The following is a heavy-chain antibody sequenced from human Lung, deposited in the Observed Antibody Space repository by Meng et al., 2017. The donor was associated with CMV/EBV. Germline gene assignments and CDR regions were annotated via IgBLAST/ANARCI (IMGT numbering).Heavy chain of an antibody. CDR2: IYYSGTT. J-gene: IGHJ5*02. V-gene: IGHV4-31*03. CDR3: ARVGPVVTPGESMWRFDP. D-gene: IGHD4-23*01. Sequence: LSCTVSGDSISGGFHWSWIRQGPGKGLEGIGHIYYSGTTHYNPSLRSRLDISVDTSKNQFSLRLTSGTAADTAVYYCARVGPVVTPGESMWRFDPWGQGTLVTVSS. CDR1: GDSISGGFH.